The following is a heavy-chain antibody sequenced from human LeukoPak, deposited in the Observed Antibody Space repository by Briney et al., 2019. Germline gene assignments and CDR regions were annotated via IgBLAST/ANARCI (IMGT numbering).Heavy chain of an antibody. Sequence: GGSLRLSCAASGFTSSNYGMHWVRQAPGKELEWVAVTWYDGSNKYYVDSVKGRFTISRDNSKNTLYLQMNSLRAEDTAVYYCARDPMVRGTRYYFDYWGQGTLVTVSS. CDR1: GFTSSNYG. CDR3: ARDPMVRGTRYYFDY. D-gene: IGHD3-10*01. CDR2: TWYDGSNK. V-gene: IGHV3-33*01. J-gene: IGHJ4*02.